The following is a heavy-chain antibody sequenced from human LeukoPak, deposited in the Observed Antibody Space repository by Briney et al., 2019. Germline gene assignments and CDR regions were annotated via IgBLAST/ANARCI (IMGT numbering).Heavy chain of an antibody. D-gene: IGHD3-3*01. J-gene: IGHJ4*02. CDR1: GFTFSNYA. CDR3: AKPFGFLEWLYGGYYDS. CDR2: VSSDGRST. V-gene: IGHV3-23*01. Sequence: GGSLRLSCAASGFTFSNYAMSWVRQAPGKGLEWVSAVSSDGRSTYSTDSLKGRLTISRDNSKNTVFLQMHNVTAEDTAVYYCAKPFGFLEWLYGGYYDSWGQGAHVTVSS.